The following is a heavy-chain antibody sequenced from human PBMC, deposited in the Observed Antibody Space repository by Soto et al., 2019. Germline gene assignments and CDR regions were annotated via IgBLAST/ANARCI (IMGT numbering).Heavy chain of an antibody. CDR3: ARRGSPSYYYYHYMDV. CDR1: GYTFTSYD. V-gene: IGHV1-8*01. CDR2: MNPNSGNT. D-gene: IGHD3-10*01. Sequence: QVQLVQSGAEVKKPGASVKVSCKASGYTFTSYDINWVRQATGQGLEWMGWMNPNSGNTGYAQKFQGRVTMTRNTSISTAYMELSSLRSEDTAVYYCARRGSPSYYYYHYMDVWGKGTTVTVSS. J-gene: IGHJ6*03.